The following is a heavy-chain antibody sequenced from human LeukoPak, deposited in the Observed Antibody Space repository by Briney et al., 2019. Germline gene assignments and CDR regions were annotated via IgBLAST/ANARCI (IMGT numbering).Heavy chain of an antibody. CDR3: ARVINYYDSSGYYPIDS. D-gene: IGHD3-22*01. J-gene: IGHJ4*02. V-gene: IGHV1-8*01. CDR1: GYTFTSYD. Sequence: ASVKVSCKASGYTFTSYDINWVRQATGQGLEWMGWMNPTSGNTGYTQNFQGRVNMTRNTSISTTYMELSSLRSEDTAVYYCARVINYYDSSGYYPIDSWGQGTLVTVSS. CDR2: MNPTSGNT.